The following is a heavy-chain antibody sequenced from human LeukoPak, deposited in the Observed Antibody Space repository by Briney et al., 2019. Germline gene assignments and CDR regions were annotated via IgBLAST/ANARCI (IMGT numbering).Heavy chain of an antibody. CDR3: ARDWGNWDFDY. J-gene: IGHJ4*02. CDR2: ISRSSSTI. D-gene: IGHD1-1*01. CDR1: GFTFSSYN. V-gene: IGHV3-48*01. Sequence: GGSLRLSCVASGFTFSSYNMNWVRQAPGKGLEWVSYISRSSSTIYNADSVKGRFTISRDNAKNSLYLQMNSLRAEDTAVYYCARDWGNWDFDYWGQGTLVIVSS.